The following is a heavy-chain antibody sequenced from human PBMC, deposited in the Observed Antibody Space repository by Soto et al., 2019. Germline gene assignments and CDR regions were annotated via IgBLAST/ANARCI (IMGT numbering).Heavy chain of an antibody. CDR3: ANYSVGSPQYALDWFDP. V-gene: IGHV3-21*04. J-gene: IGHJ5*02. CDR1: GFTFSSYS. CDR2: ISSSSSYI. Sequence: GGSLRLSCAASGFTFSSYSMNWVRQAPGKGLEWVSSISSSSSYIYYADSVKGRFTTSRDNAKNSLYLQMNSLRAEDTAVYYCANYSVGSPQYALDWFDPWGQGTLVTVSS. D-gene: IGHD2-15*01.